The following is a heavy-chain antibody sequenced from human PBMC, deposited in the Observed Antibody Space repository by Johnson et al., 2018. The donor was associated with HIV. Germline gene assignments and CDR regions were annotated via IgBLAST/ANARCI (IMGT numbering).Heavy chain of an antibody. Sequence: VQLVESGGGLVKPGGSLRLSCAASGFTFDDYAMHWVRQAPGKGLEWVSGISWDGGSTYYADSVKGRFTISRDNSKNSLYLQMNSLRAEDTALYYCASSLHYYDSSGYRGAFDIWGQGTMVTVSS. V-gene: IGHV3-43D*03. J-gene: IGHJ3*02. CDR2: ISWDGGST. CDR3: ASSLHYYDSSGYRGAFDI. CDR1: GFTFDDYA. D-gene: IGHD3-22*01.